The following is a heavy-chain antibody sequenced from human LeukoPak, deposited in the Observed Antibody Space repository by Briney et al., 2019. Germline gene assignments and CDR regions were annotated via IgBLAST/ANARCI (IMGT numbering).Heavy chain of an antibody. CDR2: IYSGGST. J-gene: IGHJ4*02. CDR1: GFTVSSNY. Sequence: PGGSLRLSCAASGFTVSSNYMSWVRQAPGKGLEWVSVIYSGGSTYYADSVKGRFTISRDNSKNTLYLQMNSLRAEDTAVYYCAKDRFLGEVVAAWYYFDYWGQGTLVTVSS. V-gene: IGHV3-66*01. D-gene: IGHD2-15*01. CDR3: AKDRFLGEVVAAWYYFDY.